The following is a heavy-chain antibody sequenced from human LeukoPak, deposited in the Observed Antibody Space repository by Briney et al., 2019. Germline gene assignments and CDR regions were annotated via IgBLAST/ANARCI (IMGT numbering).Heavy chain of an antibody. D-gene: IGHD5-12*01. Sequence: GESLRISCKGSGYIFTSYWINWVRQTPGKGLEWMGRIGPSDSYTKYSPSFQVHVTISADKSISTAYLQWSSLKASDTAMYYCARRLYSGDEAYDYWGQGTLVTVSS. CDR2: IGPSDSYT. CDR3: ARRLYSGDEAYDY. J-gene: IGHJ4*02. CDR1: GYIFTSYW. V-gene: IGHV5-10-1*01.